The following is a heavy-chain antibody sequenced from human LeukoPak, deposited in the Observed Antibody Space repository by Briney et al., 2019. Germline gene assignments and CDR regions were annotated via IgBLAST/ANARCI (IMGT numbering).Heavy chain of an antibody. Sequence: GGSLRLSCAASGFTFSSYSMHWVRQAPGKGLEWVAVIWYDGSNKYYADSVKGRFTISRDNSKNTLYLQMNSLRAEDTAVYYCARDGSWGYFDYWGQGTLVTVSS. D-gene: IGHD6-13*01. CDR2: IWYDGSNK. CDR3: ARDGSWGYFDY. J-gene: IGHJ4*02. CDR1: GFTFSSYS. V-gene: IGHV3-33*01.